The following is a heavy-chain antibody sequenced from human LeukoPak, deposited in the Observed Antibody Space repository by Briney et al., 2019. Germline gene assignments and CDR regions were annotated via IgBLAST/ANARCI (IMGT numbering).Heavy chain of an antibody. V-gene: IGHV1-18*01. D-gene: IGHD3-10*01. Sequence: ASVKVSCKTSGYTFTDYDITWVRQAPGQGLEWMGRVSPFNGNTYYSQRFQDRVTITKDTSTGTAYMDLRNLRTDDTAMYYCARNGRVRRVVKDLFEYWGQGTLVAVSS. CDR2: VSPFNGNT. J-gene: IGHJ4*02. CDR1: GYTFTDYD. CDR3: ARNGRVRRVVKDLFEY.